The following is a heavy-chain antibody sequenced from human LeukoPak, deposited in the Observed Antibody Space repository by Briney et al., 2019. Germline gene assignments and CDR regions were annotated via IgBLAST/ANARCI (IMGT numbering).Heavy chain of an antibody. V-gene: IGHV1-2*02. CDR2: INPNSGDT. Sequence: ASVKVSCKASGYTFTGYFLHLARRAPGQGFEWMGWINPNSGDTSYTQTFQGRVTMTRDTSISTAYMELSSLRSDDTAVYYCARAQSLTAPAGTFANSWGQGTLVTVSS. CDR1: GYTFTGYF. CDR3: ARAQSLTAPAGTFANS. J-gene: IGHJ4*02. D-gene: IGHD6-13*01.